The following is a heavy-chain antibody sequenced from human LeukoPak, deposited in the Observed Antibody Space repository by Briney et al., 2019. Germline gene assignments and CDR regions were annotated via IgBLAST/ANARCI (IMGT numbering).Heavy chain of an antibody. V-gene: IGHV6-1*01. CDR2: TYFRSKWYN. CDR3: AKGYYGMDV. CDR1: GDSVSSNSAA. J-gene: IGHJ6*02. Sequence: SQTLSLTCAISGDSVSSNSAAWSWITQSPSRGLEWLGRTYFRSKWYNDYAVSVQSRITIKADTSKNQFSLQLNSVTPEDTAVYYCAKGYYGMDVWGQGTTVTVSS.